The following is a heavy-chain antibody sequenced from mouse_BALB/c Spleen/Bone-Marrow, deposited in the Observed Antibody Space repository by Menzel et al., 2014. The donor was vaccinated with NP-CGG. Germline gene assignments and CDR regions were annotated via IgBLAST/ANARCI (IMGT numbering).Heavy chain of an antibody. V-gene: IGHV1S132*01. CDR1: GYTFTSYW. CDR3: ASRDSSGYVPDY. Sequence: VKLVESGAELVKPGASVKLSCKTSGYTFTSYWIQWVKQRPGHGLGWIGEIFPGTGPTYYNEKFKGKATLTIDTSSSTAYMQLSSLTSEDSAVYFCASRDSSGYVPDYWGQGTTLTVSS. CDR2: IFPGTGPT. D-gene: IGHD3-2*01. J-gene: IGHJ2*01.